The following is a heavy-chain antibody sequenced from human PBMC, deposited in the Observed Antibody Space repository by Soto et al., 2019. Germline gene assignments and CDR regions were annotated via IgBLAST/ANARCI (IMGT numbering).Heavy chain of an antibody. CDR3: ARHSIGSRTNWCDP. CDR2: IDPSDSYT. D-gene: IGHD6-19*01. CDR1: GYSFTSYW. J-gene: IGHJ5*02. Sequence: GESLKISCKASGYSFTSYWISWVRQMPGKGLEWMGKIDPSDSYTNYSPSFQGHVTISADKSISTAYLQWSSLKASDTAMYYCARHSIGSRTNWCDPWGQETLGTVAS. V-gene: IGHV5-10-1*01.